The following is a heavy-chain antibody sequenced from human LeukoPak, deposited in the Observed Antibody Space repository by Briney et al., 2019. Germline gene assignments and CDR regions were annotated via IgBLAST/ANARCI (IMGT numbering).Heavy chain of an antibody. CDR3: ARVSLNTGYAPT. Sequence: GGSLRLSCAVSGFTISNYVMSWVRQAPGKGLEWVSGISMSGGSTYYADSVKGRFTISRDNSKNTLYLQMNSLRDEDTAVYYCARVSLNTGYAPTWGRGTLVTVSS. CDR1: GFTISNYV. J-gene: IGHJ5*02. D-gene: IGHD5-12*01. V-gene: IGHV3-23*01. CDR2: ISMSGGST.